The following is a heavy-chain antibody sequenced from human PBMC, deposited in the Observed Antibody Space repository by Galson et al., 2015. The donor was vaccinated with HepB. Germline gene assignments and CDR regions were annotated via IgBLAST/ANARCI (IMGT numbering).Heavy chain of an antibody. J-gene: IGHJ4*02. D-gene: IGHD6-19*01. V-gene: IGHV4-39*07. CDR1: GGSISSSSYY. CDR3: ARVLVGQIAVAGEIDY. Sequence: SETLSLTCTVSGGSISSSSYYWGWIRQPPGKGLEWIGSIYYSGSTYYNPSLKSRVTISVDTSKNQFSLKLSSVTAADTAVYYCARVLVGQIAVAGEIDYWGQGTLVTVSS. CDR2: IYYSGST.